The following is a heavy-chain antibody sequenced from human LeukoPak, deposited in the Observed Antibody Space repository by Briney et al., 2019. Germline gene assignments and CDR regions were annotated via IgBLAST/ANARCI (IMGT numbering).Heavy chain of an antibody. Sequence: LGESLKISCKGSGYSFTNYWINWVRQMPGKGLEWMGIIDPGDSDTRYSPSFQGQVTISADKSISTAYLQWSGLKASDTAMYYCARLSASFSAFDFWGQGTMVTVSS. CDR3: ARLSASFSAFDF. CDR2: IDPGDSDT. V-gene: IGHV5-51*01. CDR1: GYSFTNYW. D-gene: IGHD3-3*02. J-gene: IGHJ3*01.